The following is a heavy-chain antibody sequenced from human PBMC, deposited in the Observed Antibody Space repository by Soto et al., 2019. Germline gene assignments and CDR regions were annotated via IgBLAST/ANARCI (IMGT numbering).Heavy chain of an antibody. J-gene: IGHJ6*03. CDR3: AKDKVPRYYYYYMDV. CDR2: ISWNSGSI. Sequence: GGSLRLSCAASGFTFDDYAMHWVRQAPGKGLEWVSGISWNSGSIGYADSVKGRFTISRDNAKNSLYLQMNSLRAEDTALYYCAKDKVPRYYYYYMDVWGKGTTVTVSS. D-gene: IGHD1-1*01. V-gene: IGHV3-9*01. CDR1: GFTFDDYA.